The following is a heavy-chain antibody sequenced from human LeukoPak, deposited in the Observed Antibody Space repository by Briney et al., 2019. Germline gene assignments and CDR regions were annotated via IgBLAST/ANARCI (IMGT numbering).Heavy chain of an antibody. V-gene: IGHV3-7*01. D-gene: IGHD3-10*01. CDR3: ARGLQAGLLWFGELSNWFDP. Sequence: PGGSLRLSCAGSGFPFSNYWMAWVRQAPGKGLEWVANMKEDGGEINYVDSVKGRFTISRDNAKNSLDLQMNSLRAEDTAVYYCARGLQAGLLWFGELSNWFDPWGQGTLVTVSS. CDR2: MKEDGGEI. J-gene: IGHJ5*02. CDR1: GFPFSNYW.